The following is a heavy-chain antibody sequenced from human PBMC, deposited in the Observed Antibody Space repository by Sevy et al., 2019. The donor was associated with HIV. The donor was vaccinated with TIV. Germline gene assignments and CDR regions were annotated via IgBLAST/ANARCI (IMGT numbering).Heavy chain of an antibody. J-gene: IGHJ4*01. Sequence: GGSLRLSCAASGFAFSTHAMHWVRQAPGKGLEWVAVISCGGTETFYAASVEGRFTISRDNSKNMLSLQINSLRPEDTAVYYCARDGGNSVKWYPLYWGHGTLVTVSS. CDR3: ARDGGNSVKWYPLY. D-gene: IGHD2-2*01. V-gene: IGHV3-30-3*01. CDR1: GFAFSTHA. CDR2: ISCGGTET.